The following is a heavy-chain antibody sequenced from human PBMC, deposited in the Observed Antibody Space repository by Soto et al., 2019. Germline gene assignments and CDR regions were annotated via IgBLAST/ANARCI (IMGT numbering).Heavy chain of an antibody. D-gene: IGHD3-3*01. CDR3: AKEEAWRFLGSYGMDV. Sequence: PGGSLRLSCAASGFTFSSYGMHWVRQAPGKGLEWVAVISYDGSNKYYADSVKGRFTISRDNSKNTLYLQMNSLRAEDTAVYYCAKEEAWRFLGSYGMDVWGQGTTVTVSS. V-gene: IGHV3-30*18. J-gene: IGHJ6*02. CDR1: GFTFSSYG. CDR2: ISYDGSNK.